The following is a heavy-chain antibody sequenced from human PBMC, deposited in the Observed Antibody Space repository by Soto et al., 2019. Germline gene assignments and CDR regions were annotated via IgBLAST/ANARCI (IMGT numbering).Heavy chain of an antibody. J-gene: IGHJ4*02. CDR2: MNPNSGNT. D-gene: IGHD3-22*01. Sequence: VKVSCKASGYTFTSYDINWVRQATGQGLEWMGWMNPNSGNTSYAQKFQGRVTITANKSTSTAYMELSSLRSEDTAVYYCARGTRNYYDSSGYCYWGQGTLVTVSS. CDR3: ARGTRNYYDSSGYCY. V-gene: IGHV1-8*01. CDR1: GYTFTSYD.